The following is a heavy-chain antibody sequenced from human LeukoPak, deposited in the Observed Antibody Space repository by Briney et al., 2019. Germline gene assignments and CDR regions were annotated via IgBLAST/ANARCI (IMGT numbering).Heavy chain of an antibody. V-gene: IGHV1-46*01. CDR3: ASSGSYPYYFDY. CDR2: INPSGGST. D-gene: IGHD3-10*01. CDR1: GYTFTSYY. Sequence: GASVKVSCKASGYTFTSYYMHWVRQAPGQGLEWMGIINPSGGSTSYAQKFQGRVTMTRDMSTSTVYMELSSLRSEDTAVYYCASSGSYPYYFDYWGQGTLVTVSS. J-gene: IGHJ4*02.